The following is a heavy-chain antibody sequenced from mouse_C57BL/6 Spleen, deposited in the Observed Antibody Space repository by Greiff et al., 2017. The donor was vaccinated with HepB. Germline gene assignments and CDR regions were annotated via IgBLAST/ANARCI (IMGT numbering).Heavy chain of an antibody. CDR2: IDPSDSYT. CDR3: ARRRGSGY. CDR1: GYTFTSYW. V-gene: IGHV1-50*01. J-gene: IGHJ2*01. Sequence: QLQQPGAELVKPGASVKLSCKASGYTFTSYWMQWVKQRPGQGLEWIGEIDPSDSYTNYNQKFKGKATLTVDTSSSTAYMQLSSLTSEDSAVYYCARRRGSGYWGQGTTLTVSS.